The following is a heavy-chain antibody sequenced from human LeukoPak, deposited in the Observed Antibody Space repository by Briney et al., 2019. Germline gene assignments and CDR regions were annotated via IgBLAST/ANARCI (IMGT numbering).Heavy chain of an antibody. J-gene: IGHJ4*02. CDR2: IKQDGSEK. CDR3: ARQPIYEAYFDF. V-gene: IGHV3-7*01. Sequence: GGSLRLSCAASGFTFSSYWMSWVRQAPGKGLEWVANIKQDGSEKYYVDSVKGRFTISRDNAENSLFLQMNSLRAHDTAVYFCARQPIYEAYFDFWGQGTLVTVSS. CDR1: GFTFSSYW. D-gene: IGHD3-16*01.